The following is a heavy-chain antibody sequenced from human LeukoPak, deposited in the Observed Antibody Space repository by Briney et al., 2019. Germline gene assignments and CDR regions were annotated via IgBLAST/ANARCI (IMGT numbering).Heavy chain of an antibody. CDR1: GGSVSSGSYY. CDR2: IYYSGST. J-gene: IGHJ6*02. Sequence: SETLSLTCTVSGGSVSSGSYYWSWIRQPPGKGLEWIGYIYYSGSTNYNPSLKSRVTISVDTSKNQFSLNLSSVTAADTAVYYCARDQGYGMDVWGQGTTVTVSS. V-gene: IGHV4-61*01. CDR3: ARDQGYGMDV.